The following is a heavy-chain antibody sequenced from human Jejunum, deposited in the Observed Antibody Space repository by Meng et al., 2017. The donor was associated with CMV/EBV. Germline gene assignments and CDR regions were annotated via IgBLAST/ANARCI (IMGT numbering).Heavy chain of an antibody. V-gene: IGHV1-69*04. CDR2: IIPILDFV. CDR3: ARVSSSDLASPFDY. Sequence: SGYPLSTHAIIWLRPAPGQGLQLVGNIIPILDFVAYSQIFQDRVTITADRVTKTAYMELRSLKSDDTAVYYCARVSSSDLASPFDYWGQGTLVTVSS. CDR1: GYPLSTHA. D-gene: IGHD2/OR15-2a*01. J-gene: IGHJ4*02.